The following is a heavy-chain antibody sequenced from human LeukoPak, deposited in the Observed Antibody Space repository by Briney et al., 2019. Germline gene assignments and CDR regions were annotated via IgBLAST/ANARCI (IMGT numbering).Heavy chain of an antibody. CDR3: ATDSSSWPYYSDY. J-gene: IGHJ4*02. D-gene: IGHD6-13*01. V-gene: IGHV4-31*03. CDR1: GGSISSGGYY. Sequence: PSETLSLTCTVSGGSISSGGYYWTWIRQHPGKGLEWIGYIYYSGSTYYNPSLKSRVTISVDTSKNQFSLKLSSVTAADTAVYYCATDSSSWPYYSDYWGQGTLVTVSS. CDR2: IYYSGST.